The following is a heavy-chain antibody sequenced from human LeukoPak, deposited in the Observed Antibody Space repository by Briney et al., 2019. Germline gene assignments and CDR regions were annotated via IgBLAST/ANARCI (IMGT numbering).Heavy chain of an antibody. D-gene: IGHD5-24*01. CDR2: ISGSGGST. J-gene: IGHJ3*02. CDR1: GFTFSSYA. Sequence: GGPLRLSCAASGFTFSSYAMSWVRQAPGKGLEWVSVISGSGGSTYYADSVKGRFTISRDNSKNTLYLQMNSLRAEDTAVYYCAKGGRWLQLFGVFDIWGQGTMVTVSS. CDR3: AKGGRWLQLFGVFDI. V-gene: IGHV3-23*01.